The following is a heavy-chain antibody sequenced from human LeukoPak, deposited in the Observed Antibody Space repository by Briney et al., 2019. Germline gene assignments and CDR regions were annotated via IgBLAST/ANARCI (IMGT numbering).Heavy chain of an antibody. D-gene: IGHD6-19*01. CDR1: GGSFSGYY. CDR3: ARAIAVAGQAGI. J-gene: IGHJ4*02. CDR2: INHSGST. Sequence: PSETLSLTCAVYGGSFSGYYWSWIRQPPGKGLGWIGEINHSGSTNYNPSLKSRVTISVDTSKNQFSLKLSSVTAADTAVYYCARAIAVAGQAGIWGQGTLVTVSS. V-gene: IGHV4-34*01.